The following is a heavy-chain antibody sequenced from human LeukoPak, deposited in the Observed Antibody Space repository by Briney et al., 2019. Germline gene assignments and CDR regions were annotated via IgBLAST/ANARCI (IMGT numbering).Heavy chain of an antibody. J-gene: IGHJ4*02. V-gene: IGHV4-59*01. CDR2: IYYSGST. D-gene: IGHD4-11*01. Sequence: TSSETLSLTCTVSGGSISSYYWSWIRQPPGKGLEWIGYIYYSGSTNYNPSLKSRVTISVDTSMNQFSLKLSSVTAADTAVYYCARAYYSNYAPYYFDYWGPGTLVTVSS. CDR1: GGSISSYY. CDR3: ARAYYSNYAPYYFDY.